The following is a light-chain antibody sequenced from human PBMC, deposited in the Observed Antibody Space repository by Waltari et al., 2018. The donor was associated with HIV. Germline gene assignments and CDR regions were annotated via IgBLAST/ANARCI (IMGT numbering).Light chain of an antibody. J-gene: IGLJ2*01. CDR2: GKN. V-gene: IGLV3-19*01. CDR1: SLRCYY. CDR3: NSRDNNDNHVV. Sequence: SELTQYPAVSVALGQAVRIPCQGHSLRCYYSSWYQQKPRQAPVLVIYGKNNRPSGIPDRFSGSRSGNTASLTITGAQAEDEADYYCNSRDNNDNHVVFGGGTKVTVL.